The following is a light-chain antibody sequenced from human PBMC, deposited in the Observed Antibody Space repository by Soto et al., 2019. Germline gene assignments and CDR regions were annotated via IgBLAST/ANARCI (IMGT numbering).Light chain of an antibody. Sequence: DIVLTQSPGTLSLSPGERATLSCRASQNIATFLAWFQQKPGQPPRLLIYGASTRAPGIPARFSGSGSGTDFTLTIGSLEPDDFAVYYWHQRNDWPWTFGQGTKVEIK. CDR2: GAS. CDR1: QNIATF. J-gene: IGKJ1*01. V-gene: IGKV3-11*01. CDR3: HQRNDWPWT.